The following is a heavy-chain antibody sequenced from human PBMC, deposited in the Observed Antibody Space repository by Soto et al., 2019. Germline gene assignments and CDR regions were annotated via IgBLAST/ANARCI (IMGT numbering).Heavy chain of an antibody. V-gene: IGHV3-23*01. D-gene: IGHD1-26*01. J-gene: IGHJ6*02. CDR3: ARDMSGGTYNYYYGMDV. Sequence: EVQLLESGGGLGQPGGSLRLSCAASGFTFSSYAMTWVRQAPGRGLEWVSAISGSGSPTYYADSVKGRFTISRDNSKNTLYLQLNSLRAADAAVYYCARDMSGGTYNYYYGMDVWGQGTTVTVSS. CDR1: GFTFSSYA. CDR2: ISGSGSPT.